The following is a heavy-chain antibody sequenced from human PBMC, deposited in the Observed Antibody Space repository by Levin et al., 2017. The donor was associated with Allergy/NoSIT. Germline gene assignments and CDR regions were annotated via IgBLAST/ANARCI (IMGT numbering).Heavy chain of an antibody. D-gene: IGHD2-15*01. CDR3: AKVSRMGGSCYS. CDR1: GFTFSSYA. J-gene: IGHJ4*02. CDR2: ISGSGGST. V-gene: IGHV3-23*01. Sequence: GESLKISCAASGFTFSSYAMSWVRQAPGKGLEWVSAISGSGGSTYYADSVKGRFTISRDNSKNTLYLQMNSLRAEDTAVYYCAKVSRMGGSCYSWGQGTLVTVSS.